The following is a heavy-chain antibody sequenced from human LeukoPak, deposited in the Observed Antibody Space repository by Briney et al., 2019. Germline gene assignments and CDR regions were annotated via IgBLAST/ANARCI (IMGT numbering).Heavy chain of an antibody. V-gene: IGHV3-15*01. J-gene: IGHJ5*02. D-gene: IGHD3-3*01. CDR2: IKSKTDGGTT. CDR1: GFTFSNAW. CDR3: TTDPQSRLLSDLSWFDP. Sequence: PGGSLRLSCAASGFTFSNAWVSWVRQAPGKGLEWVGRIKSKTDGGTTDYAAPVKGRFTISRDDSKNTLYLQMYSLKTEDTAVYYCTTDPQSRLLSDLSWFDPWGQGTLVTVSS.